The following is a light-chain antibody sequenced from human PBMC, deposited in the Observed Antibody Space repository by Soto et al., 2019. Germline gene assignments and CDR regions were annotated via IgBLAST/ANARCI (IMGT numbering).Light chain of an antibody. CDR2: DAS. CDR3: QQYDNLMIT. Sequence: DIQMTQSPSTLPASVGDRVTITCRASQSISNWLAWYQQKPGKAPKLLIYDASNLETGVPSRFSGSGSGTDFTFTISSLQPEDIATYYCQQYDNLMITFGQGTRLEN. J-gene: IGKJ5*01. CDR1: QSISNW. V-gene: IGKV1-33*01.